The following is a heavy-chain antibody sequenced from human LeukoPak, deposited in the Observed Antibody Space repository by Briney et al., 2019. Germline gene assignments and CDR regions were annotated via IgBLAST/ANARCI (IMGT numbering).Heavy chain of an antibody. CDR2: ISVSGGRT. Sequence: SGGSLGLSCVASGFTFSIYAMSWVRQAPGKGLEWVSTISVSGGRTSFADSVKGRFTISRDNSKDTLYLQMNSLRAEDTAVYYCAKAFLANDSGESFDSWGQGTLVTVSS. V-gene: IGHV3-23*01. D-gene: IGHD3-10*01. J-gene: IGHJ4*02. CDR3: AKAFLANDSGESFDS. CDR1: GFTFSIYA.